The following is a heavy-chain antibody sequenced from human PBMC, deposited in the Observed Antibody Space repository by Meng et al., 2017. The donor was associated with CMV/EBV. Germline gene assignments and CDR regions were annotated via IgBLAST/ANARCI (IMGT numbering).Heavy chain of an antibody. D-gene: IGHD2-21*01. V-gene: IGHV1-18*01. CDR1: GYTFTGYG. CDR2: ISVYNGHT. J-gene: IGHJ4*01. CDR3: ARGVPLGIIYSFDY. Sequence: VQLVQAGVEVKKPGASVKVYCNASGYTFTGYGISWVRQAPGQGLEWMGWISVYNGHTNFAQNLQGRVTMTTDTSTSTAYVELRSLRSDDTAIYYCARGVPLGIIYSFDYWGQGTLVTVSS.